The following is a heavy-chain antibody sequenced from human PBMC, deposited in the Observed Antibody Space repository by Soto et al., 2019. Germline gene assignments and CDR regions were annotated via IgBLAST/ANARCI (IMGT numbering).Heavy chain of an antibody. V-gene: IGHV1-69*13. CDR3: ARDGELDPYYFDY. J-gene: IGHJ4*02. Sequence: GASVKVSCEASGGTFNTHAINWVRQAPGQGLQWMGAIIPIFGTANYAQKFQGRVTITADESASTAYLEVNRLRSEDSAVYFCARDGELDPYYFDYWGQGTLVTVSS. D-gene: IGHD1-1*01. CDR1: GGTFNTHA. CDR2: IIPIFGTA.